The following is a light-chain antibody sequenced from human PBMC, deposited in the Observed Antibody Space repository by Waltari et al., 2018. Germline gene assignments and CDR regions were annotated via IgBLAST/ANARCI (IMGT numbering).Light chain of an antibody. CDR1: QSVLYSSNNKNY. J-gene: IGKJ3*01. CDR2: WAS. CDR3: QQYYSTPT. Sequence: DIVMTQSPDSLAVSLGGRATINCKSSQSVLYSSNNKNYLAWYQQKPGQPPKLLIYWASTRESGVPDRFSGSGSGTDFTLTISSLQAEDEAVYYCQQYYSTPTFGPGTTVDIK. V-gene: IGKV4-1*01.